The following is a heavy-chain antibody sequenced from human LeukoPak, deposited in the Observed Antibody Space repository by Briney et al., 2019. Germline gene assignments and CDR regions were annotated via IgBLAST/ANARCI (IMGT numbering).Heavy chain of an antibody. D-gene: IGHD4-17*01. CDR3: AIGPPTGTAHMDPFDY. CDR1: GFTFSNYA. CDR2: NIDSGDST. Sequence: GGSLRLSCAASGFTFSNYAMNWVRQSPGKGLEWVSVNIDSGDSTYYADSVKGRFTISRDNSKNTLYLQMNSLRAEDTALYCCAIGPPTGTAHMDPFDYWGQGTLVTVSS. V-gene: IGHV3-23*01. J-gene: IGHJ4*02.